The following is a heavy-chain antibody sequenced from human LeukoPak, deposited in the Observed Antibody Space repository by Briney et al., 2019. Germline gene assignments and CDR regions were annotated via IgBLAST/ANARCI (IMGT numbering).Heavy chain of an antibody. CDR1: GGSISNRDYY. J-gene: IGHJ4*02. CDR2: IHYSGSI. V-gene: IGHV4-39*01. CDR3: ARVYYDSGTR. Sequence: PSETLSPTCTVSGGSISNRDYYWGWIRQPPGKGLEWIGNIHYSGSIYYNPSLKSRVTISVDAPKNQFSLKLSSVTAADTAVYHCARVYYDSGTRWGQGTLVTVSS. D-gene: IGHD3-10*01.